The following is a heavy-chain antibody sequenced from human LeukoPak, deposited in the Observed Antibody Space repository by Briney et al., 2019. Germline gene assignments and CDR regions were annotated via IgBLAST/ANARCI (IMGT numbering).Heavy chain of an antibody. CDR2: KYYSGGT. CDR1: GGSISSNSYY. CDR3: ARHIYDSSGSNFDY. Sequence: SETLSLTCSVSGGSISSNSYYWGWIRQSPGKGLEWIGTKYYSGGTYYNPSLKSRVTISVDTSKNQFSLKLSSVTAADTAVYYCARHIYDSSGSNFDYWGQGTLVTVSS. D-gene: IGHD3-22*01. V-gene: IGHV4-39*01. J-gene: IGHJ4*02.